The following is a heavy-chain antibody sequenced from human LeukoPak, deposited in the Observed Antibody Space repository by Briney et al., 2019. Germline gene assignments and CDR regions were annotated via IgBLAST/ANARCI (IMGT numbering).Heavy chain of an antibody. CDR1: GFTFDDYA. D-gene: IGHD3-10*01. V-gene: IGHV3-9*01. CDR2: ISWNSGSI. J-gene: IGHJ4*02. Sequence: PGGSLRLSCAASGFTFDDYAMHWVRQAPGKGLEWVSGISWNSGSIGYADSVKGRFTISRDNAKNSLYLQMNSLRAEDTALYYCAKDTGPWGSGSYYDYWGQGTLVTVSS. CDR3: AKDTGPWGSGSYYDY.